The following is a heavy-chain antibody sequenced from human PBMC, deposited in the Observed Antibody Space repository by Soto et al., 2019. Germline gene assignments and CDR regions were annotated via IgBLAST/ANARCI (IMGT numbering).Heavy chain of an antibody. CDR1: GGSISSYY. D-gene: IGHD3-22*01. CDR3: ARAGGYYDSSGYLPFDY. J-gene: IGHJ4*02. V-gene: IGHV4-59*01. CDR2: IYYSGST. Sequence: PSETLSLTCTVSGGSISSYYWSWIRQPPGKGLEWIGYIYYSGSTNYNPSLKSRVTISVDTSKNQFSLKLSSVAAADTAVYYCARAGGYYDSSGYLPFDYWGQGTLVTVSS.